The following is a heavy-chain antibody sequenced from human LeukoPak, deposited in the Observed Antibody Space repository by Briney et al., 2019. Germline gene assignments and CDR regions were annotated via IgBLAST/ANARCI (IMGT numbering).Heavy chain of an antibody. CDR2: IYHSGST. V-gene: IGHV4-39*07. CDR3: AREDEYYFDY. Sequence: SETLSLTCTVSGGSISSSSYYWGWIRQPPGKGLEWIGSIYHSGSTYYNPSLKSRVTISVDTSKNQFSLKLSSVTAADTAVYYCAREDEYYFDYWGQGTLVTVSS. J-gene: IGHJ4*02. CDR1: GGSISSSSYY.